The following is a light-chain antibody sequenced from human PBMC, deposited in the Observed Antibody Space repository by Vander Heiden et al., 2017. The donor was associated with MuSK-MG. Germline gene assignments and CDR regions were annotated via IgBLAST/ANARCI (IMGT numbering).Light chain of an antibody. V-gene: IGLV1-40*01. CDR2: GDN. CDR1: SSTIGAGYD. CDR3: QSHDSSRSGAL. Sequence: QSVLTQPPSVSGAPGQTVTISCTGSSSTIGAGYDLHWYQQLTQTAPKLPIYGDNNRPLGVPHRFSASKSGTSASLTTTGLQAEGEAEYCWQSHDSSRSGALFGGGTKLTVL. J-gene: IGLJ2*01.